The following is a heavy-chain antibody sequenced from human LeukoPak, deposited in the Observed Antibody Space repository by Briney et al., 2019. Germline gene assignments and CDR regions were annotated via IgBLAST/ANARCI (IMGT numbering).Heavy chain of an antibody. Sequence: SETLSLTCAVYGGSFSGYYWSWIRQPPGKGLEWIGEINHSGSTNHNPSLKSRVTISVDTSKNQFSLKLSSVTAADTAVYYCARGPPRWYYYYYMDVWGKGTTVTVSS. V-gene: IGHV4-34*01. CDR3: ARGPPRWYYYYYMDV. CDR2: INHSGST. J-gene: IGHJ6*03. CDR1: GGSFSGYY.